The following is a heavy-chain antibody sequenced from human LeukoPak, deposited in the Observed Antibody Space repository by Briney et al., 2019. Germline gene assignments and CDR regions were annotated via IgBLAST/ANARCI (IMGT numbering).Heavy chain of an antibody. J-gene: IGHJ4*02. D-gene: IGHD4-23*01. CDR2: ISYDGSNK. CDR1: GFTFSSYA. CDR3: ARDYGTVVTLYYFDY. Sequence: GGSLRLSCAASGFTFSSYAMHWVRQAPGKGLEWVAVISYDGSNKYYADSVKGRFTISRGNSKNTLYLQMNSLRAEDTAVYYCARDYGTVVTLYYFDYWGQGTLVTVSS. V-gene: IGHV3-30*04.